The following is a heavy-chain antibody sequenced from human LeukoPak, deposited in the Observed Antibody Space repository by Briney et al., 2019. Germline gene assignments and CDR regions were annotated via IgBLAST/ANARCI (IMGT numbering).Heavy chain of an antibody. J-gene: IGHJ4*02. CDR1: GFTFSRYA. V-gene: IGHV3-23*01. CDR3: ATYYYASGSSD. D-gene: IGHD3-10*01. CDR2: ISGSGGST. Sequence: GGSLRLPCAASGFTFSRYAMSWVRQAPGKGLEWVSGISGSGGSTYYADSVMGRFTISRDNSKNTLYLQMNSPRAEDTAVYYCATYYYASGSSDWGQGTLVTVSS.